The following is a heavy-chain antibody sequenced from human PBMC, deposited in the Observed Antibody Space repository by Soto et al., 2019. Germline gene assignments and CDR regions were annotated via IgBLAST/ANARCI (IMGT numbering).Heavy chain of an antibody. CDR3: ARRNYGEEGYFFDF. Sequence: QVQLRESGPGLVRPSETLSLTCTVSGGSITGYYWSWIRQPPGKGLEWIGYIYDSGTTTYNAALKRRATISADTPKNQFALNLRSVTAAATAVYYCARRNYGEEGYFFDFWGQGLLVTVSS. V-gene: IGHV4-59*08. J-gene: IGHJ4*02. CDR2: IYDSGTT. D-gene: IGHD4-17*01. CDR1: GGSITGYY.